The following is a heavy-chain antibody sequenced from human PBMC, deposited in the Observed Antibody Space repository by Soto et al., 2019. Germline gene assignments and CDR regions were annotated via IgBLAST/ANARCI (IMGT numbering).Heavy chain of an antibody. V-gene: IGHV1-24*01. CDR3: ATLLGQYYDFWSGYYRYNWFDP. CDR1: GYTLTELS. J-gene: IGHJ5*02. CDR2: FDPEDGET. Sequence: ASVKVSCKVSGYTLTELSMHWVRQAPGKGLEWMGGFDPEDGETIYAQKFQGRVTMTEDTSTDTAYMELSSLRSEDTAVYYCATLLGQYYDFWSGYYRYNWFDPWGQGTLVTVSS. D-gene: IGHD3-3*01.